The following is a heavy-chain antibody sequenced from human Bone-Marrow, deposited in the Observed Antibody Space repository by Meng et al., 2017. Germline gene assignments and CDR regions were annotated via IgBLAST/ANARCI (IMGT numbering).Heavy chain of an antibody. Sequence: ASVKVSCKASGYTFTSYAMHWVRQAPGQRLEWMGWINAGNGNTKYSQKFQGRVTITRDTSASTAYMELSSLRSEDTAVYYGARVTDFWSGYYTGNYYYGMDVWGQGTTVTVSS. D-gene: IGHD3-3*01. CDR2: INAGNGNT. J-gene: IGHJ6*02. V-gene: IGHV1-3*01. CDR3: ARVTDFWSGYYTGNYYYGMDV. CDR1: GYTFTSYA.